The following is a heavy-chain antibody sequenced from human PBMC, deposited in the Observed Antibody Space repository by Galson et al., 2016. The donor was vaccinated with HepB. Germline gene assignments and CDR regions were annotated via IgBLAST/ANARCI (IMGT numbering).Heavy chain of an antibody. CDR2: VKQDGSEK. V-gene: IGHV3-7*01. CDR1: GFTFSSYW. Sequence: SLRLSCAAPGFTFSSYWMSWVRQAPGKGLEWVANVKQDGSEKYYVDSVKGRFTISRDNAKNSLYLQMNSLRAEDTAVYYCARDGPHDFWSGYPFDYCGQGTLVTVSS. D-gene: IGHD3-3*01. J-gene: IGHJ4*02. CDR3: ARDGPHDFWSGYPFDY.